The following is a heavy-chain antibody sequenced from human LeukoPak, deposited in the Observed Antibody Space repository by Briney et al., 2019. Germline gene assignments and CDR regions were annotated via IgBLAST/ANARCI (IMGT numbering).Heavy chain of an antibody. CDR1: GFSFSTYA. J-gene: IGHJ3*02. D-gene: IGHD1-1*01. Sequence: PGGSLRLSCAASGFSFSTYAMSWVRQAPGKGLEWVSGVNGNGGSTSYADSVKGRFTIFRDNSKNTVYLQMNSLRVEDTAVYYCARDQGNDDAFDIWGQGTMVTVSS. CDR3: ARDQGNDDAFDI. V-gene: IGHV3-23*01. CDR2: VNGNGGST.